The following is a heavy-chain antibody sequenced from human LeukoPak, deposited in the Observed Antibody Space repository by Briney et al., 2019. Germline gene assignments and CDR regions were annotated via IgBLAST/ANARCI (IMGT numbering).Heavy chain of an antibody. CDR3: AYALVELPHVESQLEPPYYYGMDV. CDR2: IYYSGST. J-gene: IGHJ6*02. Sequence: PSETLSLTCTVSGGSISSGGYYWSWIRQHPGKGLEWIGYIYYSGSTYYNPSLKSRVTISVDTSKNQFSLKLSSVTAADTAVYYCAYALVELPHVESQLEPPYYYGMDVWGQGTTVTVSS. D-gene: IGHD1-7*01. V-gene: IGHV4-31*03. CDR1: GGSISSGGYY.